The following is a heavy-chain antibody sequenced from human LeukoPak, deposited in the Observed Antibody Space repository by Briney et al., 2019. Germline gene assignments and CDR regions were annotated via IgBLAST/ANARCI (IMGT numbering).Heavy chain of an antibody. CDR2: INPSGGST. J-gene: IGHJ5*02. CDR3: ASTRPGPITAAWFDP. D-gene: IGHD3-10*01. V-gene: IGHV1-46*01. CDR1: GYTFTGYY. Sequence: AASVTVSCKASGYTFTGYYMHWVRQAPGQGLEWMGLINPSGGSTSYAQKFQGRVTMTRDMSTSTVYMELSSLRSEDTAVYSCASTRPGPITAAWFDPWGQGTLVTVSS.